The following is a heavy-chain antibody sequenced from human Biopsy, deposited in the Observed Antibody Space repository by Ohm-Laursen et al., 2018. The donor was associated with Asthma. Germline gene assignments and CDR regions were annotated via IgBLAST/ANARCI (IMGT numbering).Heavy chain of an antibody. D-gene: IGHD4-17*01. CDR3: ARGGYYGDRRYHDGMDV. V-gene: IGHV1-2*06. CDR2: INPNSGGT. J-gene: IGHJ6*02. CDR1: GYTFIGCH. Sequence: GASVKVSCKASGYTFIGCHIHWMRQAPGQGLEWMGRINPNSGGTNYAQKFQGRVTMTRDTSISTAYMELSSLRADDTAVYYCARGGYYGDRRYHDGMDVWGQGTTVTVSS.